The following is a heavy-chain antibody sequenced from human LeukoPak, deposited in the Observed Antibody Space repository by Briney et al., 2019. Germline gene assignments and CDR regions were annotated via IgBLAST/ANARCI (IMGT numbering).Heavy chain of an antibody. V-gene: IGHV4-34*01. Sequence: SETLSLTCAVYGGSFSGYYWSWIRQPPGKGLEWIGEINHSGSTNYNPSLKSRVTISVDTSKNQFSLKLSSVTAADTAVYYCARGERRWLPRYYFDYWGQGTLVTVSS. D-gene: IGHD5-24*01. CDR3: ARGERRWLPRYYFDY. CDR2: INHSGST. J-gene: IGHJ4*02. CDR1: GGSFSGYY.